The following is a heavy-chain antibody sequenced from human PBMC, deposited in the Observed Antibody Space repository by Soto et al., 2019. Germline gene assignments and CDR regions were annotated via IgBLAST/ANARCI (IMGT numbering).Heavy chain of an antibody. CDR2: ISSRSTTI. Sequence: EVQLVESGGGLVQPGGSLRLSCVDSGLTFSSYSMNWVRQAPGKGLEWVSFISSRSTTIYYADSVKGRFTISRDNAKNSLYLQMVSLSVEDTAVYHCAREPSRYFDLWGRGTLVTVSS. CDR3: AREPSRYFDL. V-gene: IGHV3-48*01. J-gene: IGHJ2*01. CDR1: GLTFSSYS.